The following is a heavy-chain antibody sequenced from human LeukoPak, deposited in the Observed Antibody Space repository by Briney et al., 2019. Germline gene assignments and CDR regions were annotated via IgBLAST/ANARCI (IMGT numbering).Heavy chain of an antibody. CDR3: ARFEGNDWFDP. D-gene: IGHD3-9*01. CDR1: GGSISSSSYY. J-gene: IGHJ5*02. CDR2: IYYSGTT. V-gene: IGHV4-39*01. Sequence: SETLSLTCTVSGGSISSSSYYWGWIRQPPGKGLEWIGNIYYSGTTYYNPSLKSRVTISVDTSKNQFSLKLSSVTAADTAVYYCARFEGNDWFDPWGQGTLSPSPQ.